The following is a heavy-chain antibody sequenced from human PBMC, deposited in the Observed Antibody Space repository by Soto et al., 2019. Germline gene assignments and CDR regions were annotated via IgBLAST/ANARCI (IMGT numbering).Heavy chain of an antibody. CDR1: GDSITSNVW. D-gene: IGHD2-21*01. V-gene: IGHV4-4*02. Sequence: QVHLQESGPGLVKPSGTLSLTCAVSGDSITSNVWWSWIRQSPGKGLEWIGEAYHNGLTNYNPSLKSRVTMSTDTSKNQFSLKLTSVTAADTAMYYCARYAALLGEADRFDYWGQGTLVTVSS. J-gene: IGHJ4*02. CDR2: AYHNGLT. CDR3: ARYAALLGEADRFDY.